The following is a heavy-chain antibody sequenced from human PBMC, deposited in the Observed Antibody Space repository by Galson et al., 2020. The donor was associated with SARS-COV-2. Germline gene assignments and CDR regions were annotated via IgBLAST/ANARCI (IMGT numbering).Heavy chain of an antibody. D-gene: IGHD3-10*01. Sequence: GGSLRLSCAASGFTFSDYSMNWVRQAPGKGLEWVSYITSISSTIYYADSVMGRFTISRDNAKNSLYLQMNSLRAEDTAVYYCARVVYGSGSYYRFFDYWGQGILVTVSS. V-gene: IGHV3-48*04. CDR1: GFTFSDYS. J-gene: IGHJ4*02. CDR2: ITSISSTI. CDR3: ARVVYGSGSYYRFFDY.